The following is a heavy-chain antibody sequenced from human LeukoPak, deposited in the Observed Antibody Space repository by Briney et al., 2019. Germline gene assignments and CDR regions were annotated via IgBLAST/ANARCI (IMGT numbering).Heavy chain of an antibody. Sequence: ASVKVSCKASGGTFSSYAISWVRQAPGQGLEWMGGISAYNGNTNYAQKLQGRVTMTTDTSTSTAYMELRSLRSDDTAVYYCARDKTVVTPVAGYWGQGTLVTVSS. CDR3: ARDKTVVTPVAGY. J-gene: IGHJ4*02. CDR2: ISAYNGNT. D-gene: IGHD4-23*01. V-gene: IGHV1-18*01. CDR1: GGTFSSYA.